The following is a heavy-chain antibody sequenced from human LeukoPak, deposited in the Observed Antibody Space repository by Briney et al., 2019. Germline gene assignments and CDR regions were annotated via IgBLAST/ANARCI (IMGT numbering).Heavy chain of an antibody. D-gene: IGHD1-20*01. V-gene: IGHV3-11*01. CDR1: GFTFSDYY. J-gene: IGHJ4*02. CDR3: ASGSKGRRITGANYYFDY. Sequence: SGGSLRLSCAASGFTFSDYYMSWIRQAPGKGLEWVSYISSSGSTIYYADYVKGRFTISRDNAKNSLYLQMNSLRAEDTAVYYCASGSKGRRITGANYYFDYWGQGTLVTVSS. CDR2: ISSSGSTI.